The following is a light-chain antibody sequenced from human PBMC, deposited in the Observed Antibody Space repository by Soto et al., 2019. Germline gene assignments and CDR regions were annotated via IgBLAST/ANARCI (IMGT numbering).Light chain of an antibody. CDR3: CSYAGSYTHV. Sequence: QSALTQPASVSGSPGQSITISCTGTSSDVGGSNYVSWYQQLPGKAPKLMIYDVSDRPSGVSNRFSGSKSGNTASLTISGLQAEDEADYYCCSYAGSYTHVFGTGTKVTVL. V-gene: IGLV2-14*01. CDR2: DVS. J-gene: IGLJ1*01. CDR1: SSDVGGSNY.